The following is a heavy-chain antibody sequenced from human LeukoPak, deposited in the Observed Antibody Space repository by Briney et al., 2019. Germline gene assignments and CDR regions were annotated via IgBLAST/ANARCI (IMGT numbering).Heavy chain of an antibody. CDR2: MNPNSGNT. Sequence: ASVKGSCKASGYTFTRYDINWVRQATGQGLEWMGWMNPNSGNTGYAQKFQGRVTMTRNTSISTVYMELSSLRSEDTAVYYCARSTRVGATRRTLIDYWGQGTLVTVSS. J-gene: IGHJ4*02. CDR3: ARSTRVGATRRTLIDY. V-gene: IGHV1-8*01. CDR1: GYTFTRYD. D-gene: IGHD1-26*01.